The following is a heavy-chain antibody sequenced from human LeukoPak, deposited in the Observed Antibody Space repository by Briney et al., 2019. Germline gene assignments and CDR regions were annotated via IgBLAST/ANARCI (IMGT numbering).Heavy chain of an antibody. D-gene: IGHD6-13*01. CDR1: GFTFSSYA. CDR2: ISGSGGST. J-gene: IGHJ5*02. CDR3: AHPTEYSSSWYGNWFDP. V-gene: IGHV3-23*01. Sequence: GGYLRLSCAASGFTFSSYAMSWVRQAPGKGLEWVSAISGSGGSTYYADSLKGRFTISRDNSKNTLYLQMNSLRAEDTAVYYCAHPTEYSSSWYGNWFDPWGQGTLVTVSS.